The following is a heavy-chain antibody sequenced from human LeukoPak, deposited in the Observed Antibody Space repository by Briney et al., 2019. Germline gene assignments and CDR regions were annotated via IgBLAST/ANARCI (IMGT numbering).Heavy chain of an antibody. CDR3: ARCKDYYVSGSYYKTFDY. Sequence: GGSLRLSCAASGFTFSSYWMHWVRQTPGKGLVWVSRINSDGSGTTYADSVKGRFTISRDNAKNTLYLQMNSLRAEDTAVYYCARCKDYYVSGSYYKTFDYWGQGTLVTFSS. CDR1: GFTFSSYW. V-gene: IGHV3-74*03. D-gene: IGHD3-10*01. CDR2: INSDGSGT. J-gene: IGHJ4*02.